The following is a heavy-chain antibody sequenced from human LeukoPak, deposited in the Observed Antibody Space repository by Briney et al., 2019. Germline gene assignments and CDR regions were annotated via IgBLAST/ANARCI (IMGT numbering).Heavy chain of an antibody. J-gene: IGHJ4*02. V-gene: IGHV4-59*01. D-gene: IGHD4-11*01. Sequence: SETLSLTCTVSGGSISTYYWNWIRQPPGKGLEWIGYIYHSGSTNYNPSLKSRVTISVDTSKNQFSLKLSSVTAADTAVYYCARDRVRGNSNPFFDYWGQGTLVTVSS. CDR1: GGSISTYY. CDR2: IYHSGST. CDR3: ARDRVRGNSNPFFDY.